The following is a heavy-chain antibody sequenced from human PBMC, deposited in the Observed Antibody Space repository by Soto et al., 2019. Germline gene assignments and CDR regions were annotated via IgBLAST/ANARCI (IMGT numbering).Heavy chain of an antibody. CDR3: ARDKITGLFDY. Sequence: QVQLLQWGAGLFKPSETLYLTCAVYGGSFSGYYWTWIRQPPGTGLEWIGEINHSGSTNYNPSLKSRVTISVDTSKNQFSLKLTSVTAADTAVYYCARDKITGLFDYWGQGTLVTVSS. D-gene: IGHD2-8*02. CDR2: INHSGST. J-gene: IGHJ4*02. CDR1: GGSFSGYY. V-gene: IGHV4-34*01.